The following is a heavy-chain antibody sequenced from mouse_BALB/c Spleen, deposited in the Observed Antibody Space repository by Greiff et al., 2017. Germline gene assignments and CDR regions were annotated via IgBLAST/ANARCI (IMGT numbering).Heavy chain of an antibody. D-gene: IGHD2-2*01. CDR1: GYAFSSYW. Sequence: VQGVESGAELVRPGSSVKISCKASGYAFSSYWMNWVKQRPGQGLEWIGQIYPGDGDTNYNGKFKGKATLTADKSSSTAYMQLSSLTSEDSAVYFCARFGYDLPYAMDYWGQGTSVTVSS. CDR3: ARFGYDLPYAMDY. V-gene: IGHV1-80*01. J-gene: IGHJ4*01. CDR2: IYPGDGDT.